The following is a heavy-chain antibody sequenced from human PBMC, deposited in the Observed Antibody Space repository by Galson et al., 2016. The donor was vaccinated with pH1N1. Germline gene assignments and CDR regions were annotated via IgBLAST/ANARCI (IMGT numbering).Heavy chain of an antibody. D-gene: IGHD4-17*01. V-gene: IGHV2-5*01. Sequence: PALVKPTQTLTLTCTFSGFSLSTSGVGVGWIRQPPGTALEWLALIYWNDDTHYSPSLKSRLTITKDTSKNQVVLTMTNMDPVDTATYYCAHSLYGDYVGWFDPWGQGTLVTVSS. CDR2: IYWNDDT. J-gene: IGHJ5*02. CDR1: GFSLSTSGVG. CDR3: AHSLYGDYVGWFDP.